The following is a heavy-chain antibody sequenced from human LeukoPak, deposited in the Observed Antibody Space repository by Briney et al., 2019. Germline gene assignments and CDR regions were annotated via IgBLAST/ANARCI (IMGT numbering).Heavy chain of an antibody. D-gene: IGHD1-1*01. J-gene: IGHJ6*02. CDR2: ISRSGNSI. Sequence: GGSLRLSCAASGFIFSSYWMNWVRQAPGKGLEWISYISRSGNSIYYTDSVRGRFTISRDDAKDSLYLQMNSLRFEDTAVYYCARDRDWNDAFEMDVWGQGTTVTVSS. CDR1: GFIFSSYW. V-gene: IGHV3-48*04. CDR3: ARDRDWNDAFEMDV.